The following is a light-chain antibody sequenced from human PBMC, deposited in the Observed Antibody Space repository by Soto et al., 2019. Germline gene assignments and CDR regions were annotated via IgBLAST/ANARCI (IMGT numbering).Light chain of an antibody. CDR3: CSYAGSYTWV. CDR1: SSDVGAYNY. V-gene: IGLV2-11*01. Sequence: QSVLTQPASVSGSPGQSITISCTGTSSDVGAYNYVSWYQQHPGKAPKLMIYDVSKRPSGVPDRFSGSKSGNTASLTISGLQADDEADYYCCSYAGSYTWVFGGGTKLTVL. J-gene: IGLJ3*02. CDR2: DVS.